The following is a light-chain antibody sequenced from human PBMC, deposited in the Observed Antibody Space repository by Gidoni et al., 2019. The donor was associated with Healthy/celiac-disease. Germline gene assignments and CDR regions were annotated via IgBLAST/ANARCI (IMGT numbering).Light chain of an antibody. V-gene: IGKV3-11*01. CDR1: QSVSSY. J-gene: IGKJ3*01. CDR2: AAS. Sequence: ELVLTQSPATLSLSPGDRATLACRASQSVSSYLAWYQQKPGQAPRLLIYAASNRATGIPARFSGSGSGTDFTLTISSLEPEDFAVYYCQQRSNWPRTFGPGTKVDIK. CDR3: QQRSNWPRT.